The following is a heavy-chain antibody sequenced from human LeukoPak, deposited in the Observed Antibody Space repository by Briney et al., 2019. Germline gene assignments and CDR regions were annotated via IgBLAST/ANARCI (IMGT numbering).Heavy chain of an antibody. CDR1: GFTFSSYG. CDR2: ISYDGSNK. Sequence: GGSLRLSCVASGFTFSSYGMHWVRQAPGKGLEWVAVISYDGSNKYYADSVKGRFTISRDNSKNTLYLQMNSLRAEDTAVYYCAKGSGRILTGYFDYWGQGTLVTVSS. J-gene: IGHJ4*02. CDR3: AKGSGRILTGYFDY. D-gene: IGHD3-9*01. V-gene: IGHV3-30*18.